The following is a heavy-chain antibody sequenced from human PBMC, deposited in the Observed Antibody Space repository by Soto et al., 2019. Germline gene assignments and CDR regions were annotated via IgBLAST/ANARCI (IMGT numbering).Heavy chain of an antibody. J-gene: IGHJ4*02. CDR2: ISAYNGNT. CDR3: ARDLGGSYYAPVDY. CDR1: GYTFTSYG. D-gene: IGHD1-26*01. Sequence: QVQLVQSGAEVKKPGASVKVSCKASGYTFTSYGISWVRQAPGQGLEWMGWISAYNGNTKYAQKLQGRVTTTTDTATSTAYRERRSLRSDDTAVYYCARDLGGSYYAPVDYWGQGTLVTVSS. V-gene: IGHV1-18*01.